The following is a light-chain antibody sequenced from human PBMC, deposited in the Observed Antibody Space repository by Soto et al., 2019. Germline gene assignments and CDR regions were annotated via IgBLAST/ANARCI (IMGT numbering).Light chain of an antibody. CDR2: SAS. CDR1: QSVSSY. CDR3: QHYGSSPLT. J-gene: IGKJ3*01. Sequence: EIVLTQSPGTLSLSPGERATLSCRASQSVSSYVAWYQQQPGQAPRLLIYSASSSATGIPDRFSGSGSGTDFSLTISRLEPEDFAVYYCQHYGSSPLTFGPGTKVDVK. V-gene: IGKV3-20*01.